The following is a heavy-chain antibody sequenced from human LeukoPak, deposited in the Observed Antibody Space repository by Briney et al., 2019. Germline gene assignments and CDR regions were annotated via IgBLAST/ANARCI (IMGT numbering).Heavy chain of an antibody. CDR3: ARDAKQWLSYFDY. Sequence: SVTLSLTCTVSGRSISSYYGSWIRQPAGKGLECIGCIYTSGSPNYNPSLKSRVTISVDKSKIQFSLKLSSVTAADTAVYYCARDAKQWLSYFDYWGQGTLVTVSS. V-gene: IGHV4-4*07. D-gene: IGHD6-19*01. CDR2: IYTSGSP. J-gene: IGHJ4*02. CDR1: GRSISSYY.